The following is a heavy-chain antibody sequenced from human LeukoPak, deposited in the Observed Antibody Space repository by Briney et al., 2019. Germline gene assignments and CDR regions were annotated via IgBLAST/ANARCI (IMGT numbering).Heavy chain of an antibody. CDR1: GLTVTDNY. D-gene: IGHD4-17*01. Sequence: GGSLRLSCAASGLTVTDNYFSWVRQAPGKGLEWVSAISGSGGSTYYADSVKGRFTISRDNSKNTLYLQMNSLRAEDTAVYYCAKDQGVDYGDYGAHFDYCGQGTLVTVSS. CDR3: AKDQGVDYGDYGAHFDY. J-gene: IGHJ4*02. V-gene: IGHV3-23*01. CDR2: ISGSGGST.